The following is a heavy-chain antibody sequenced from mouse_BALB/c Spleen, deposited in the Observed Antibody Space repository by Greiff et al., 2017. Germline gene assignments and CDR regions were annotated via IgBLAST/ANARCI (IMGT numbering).Heavy chain of an antibody. CDR1: GFTFSSFG. V-gene: IGHV5-17*02. J-gene: IGHJ4*01. CDR3: SRSYDYDDYAMDY. CDR2: ISSGSSTI. Sequence: EVHLVESGGGLVQPGGSRKLSCAASGFTFSSFGMHWVRQAPEKGLEWVAYISSGSSTIYYADTVKGRFTISRDNPKNTLFLQMTSLRSEDTAMYYCSRSYDYDDYAMDYWGKGTSVTVSS. D-gene: IGHD2-4*01.